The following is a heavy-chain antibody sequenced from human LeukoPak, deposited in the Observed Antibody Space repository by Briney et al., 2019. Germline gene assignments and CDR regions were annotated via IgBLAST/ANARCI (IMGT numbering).Heavy chain of an antibody. Sequence: PGGSLRLSCAASGFTFSSYAMSWARQAPGKGLEWVSAISGSGGSTYYADSVKGRFTISRDNSKNTLYLQMNSLRAEDTAVYYCAKSLEQQLAGGFDYWGQGTLVTVSS. V-gene: IGHV3-23*01. CDR1: GFTFSSYA. CDR2: ISGSGGST. CDR3: AKSLEQQLAGGFDY. J-gene: IGHJ4*02. D-gene: IGHD6-13*01.